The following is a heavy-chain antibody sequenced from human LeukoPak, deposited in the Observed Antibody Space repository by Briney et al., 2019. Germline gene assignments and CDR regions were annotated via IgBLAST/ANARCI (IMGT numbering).Heavy chain of an antibody. CDR1: GFTFDDYA. Sequence: PGRSLRLSCAASGFTFDDYAMHWVRQAPGKGLEWVSGISWNSGSIGYADSVKGRFTISRDNAKNSLYLQMNSLRAEDTALYYCAKGPPVVPAAIRTEKWGQGTLVTVSS. CDR3: AKGPPVVPAAIRTEK. J-gene: IGHJ4*02. V-gene: IGHV3-9*01. D-gene: IGHD2-2*02. CDR2: ISWNSGSI.